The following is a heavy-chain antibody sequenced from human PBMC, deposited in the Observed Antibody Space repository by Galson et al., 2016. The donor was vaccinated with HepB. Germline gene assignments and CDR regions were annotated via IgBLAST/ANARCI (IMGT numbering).Heavy chain of an antibody. D-gene: IGHD3-16*02. V-gene: IGHV3-53*01. J-gene: IGHJ4*02. CDR2: IYSGGST. Sequence: SLRLSCAASGFTGSNNYMSWVRQAPGKGLEWVSLIYSGGSTSYADSVKGRFTISRDHFKNTLYLQMNSLRAEDTAVYFCTCGRSPGAYWGQGTLVTVSS. CDR1: GFTGSNNY. CDR3: TCGRSPGAY.